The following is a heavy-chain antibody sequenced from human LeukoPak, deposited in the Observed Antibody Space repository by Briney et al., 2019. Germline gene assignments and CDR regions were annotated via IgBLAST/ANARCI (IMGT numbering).Heavy chain of an antibody. J-gene: IGHJ4*02. Sequence: PGGSLGLSCAASGFTFTTYGMHWVRQAPGKGLEWVAGLLHDGSDLYYADSVKGRFTISRDNSKDTLHLQMNSLRAEDTAVFYYAKELRSCTGGVCYTKYFDSWGQGTLVTVSS. V-gene: IGHV3-30*18. CDR3: AKELRSCTGGVCYTKYFDS. D-gene: IGHD2-8*02. CDR1: GFTFTTYG. CDR2: LLHDGSDL.